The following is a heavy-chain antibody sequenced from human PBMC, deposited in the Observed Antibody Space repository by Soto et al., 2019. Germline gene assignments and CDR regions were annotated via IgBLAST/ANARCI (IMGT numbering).Heavy chain of an antibody. CDR3: ASRVEGWRYCSSTSCYETDYYYYYYMDV. V-gene: IGHV4-59*08. J-gene: IGHJ6*03. D-gene: IGHD2-2*01. CDR2: SYYSGST. Sequence: QVQLQESGPGLVKPSETLSLTCTVSGGSISSYYWSWIRQPPGKGLEWIGYSYYSGSTNYNPSLKRRVTLSVDTSKKQFSLQLSSVTAADTAVYYCASRVEGWRYCSSTSCYETDYYYYYYMDVWGKGTTVTVAS. CDR1: GGSISSYY.